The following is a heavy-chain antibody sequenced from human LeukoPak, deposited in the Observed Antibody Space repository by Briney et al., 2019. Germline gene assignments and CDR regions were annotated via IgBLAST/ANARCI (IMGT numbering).Heavy chain of an antibody. CDR1: GYSISSGYF. Sequence: SETLSLTCTVSGYSISSGYFWGWIRQPPGKGLECIGTIYHSGSTYYNPSLKSRVTISVDTSKNQFSLKLSSVTAADTAVYYCARHTVLRYFDWLLPETLPDYWGQGTLVTVSS. J-gene: IGHJ4*02. CDR3: ARHTVLRYFDWLLPETLPDY. CDR2: IYHSGST. V-gene: IGHV4-38-2*02. D-gene: IGHD3-9*01.